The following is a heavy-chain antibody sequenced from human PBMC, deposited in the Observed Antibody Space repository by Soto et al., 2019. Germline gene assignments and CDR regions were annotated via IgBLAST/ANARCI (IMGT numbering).Heavy chain of an antibody. J-gene: IGHJ3*02. D-gene: IGHD6-13*01. CDR1: GGSFSGYY. Sequence: NPSETLSLTCAVYGGSFSGYYWSWIRQPPGKGLEWIGEINHSGSTNYNPSLKSRVTISVDTSKNQFSLKLSSVTAADTAVYYCASPLGLDQQLVHDAFDIWGQGTMVTV. V-gene: IGHV4-34*01. CDR2: INHSGST. CDR3: ASPLGLDQQLVHDAFDI.